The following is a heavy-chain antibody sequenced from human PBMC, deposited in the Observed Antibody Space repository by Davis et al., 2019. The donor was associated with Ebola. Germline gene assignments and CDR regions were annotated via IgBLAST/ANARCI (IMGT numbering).Heavy chain of an antibody. V-gene: IGHV4-59*11. J-gene: IGHJ3*02. CDR3: AKDPNGDYVGTFDI. D-gene: IGHD4-17*01. CDR1: GGSISSHY. CDR2: IYYSGST. Sequence: PSETLSLTCTVSGGSISSHYWSWIRQPPGKGLEWIGYIYYSGSTNYNPSLKSRVTISVDTSKNQFSLKLSSVTAADTAVYYCAKDPNGDYVGTFDIWDQGTMVTVSS.